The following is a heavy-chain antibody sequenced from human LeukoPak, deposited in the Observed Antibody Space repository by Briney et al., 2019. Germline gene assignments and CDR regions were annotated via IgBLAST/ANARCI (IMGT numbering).Heavy chain of an antibody. CDR3: ATVVTAAYQFDY. CDR2: ISTSSSYI. CDR1: GFTFSSYS. Sequence: GGSLRLSCAASGFTFSSYSMNWVRQAPGKGLGWVSSISTSSSYIYYADSVKGRFTISRDNSKNTLYLQMNSLRAEDTAVYYCATVVTAAYQFDYWGQGTLVTVSS. D-gene: IGHD2-21*02. J-gene: IGHJ4*02. V-gene: IGHV3-21*01.